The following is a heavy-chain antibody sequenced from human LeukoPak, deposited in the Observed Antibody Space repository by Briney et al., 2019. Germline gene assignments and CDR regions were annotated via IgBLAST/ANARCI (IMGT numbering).Heavy chain of an antibody. J-gene: IGHJ5*02. Sequence: SVKVSCKASGGTFSSYAISWVRQAPGQGLEWMGRIIPILGMANYAQKFQGRVTITADKSTSTAYMELSSLRSEDTAVYYCATVPAAMISWFDPWGQGTLVTVSS. CDR2: IIPILGMA. V-gene: IGHV1-69*04. CDR1: GGTFSSYA. CDR3: ATVPAAMISWFDP. D-gene: IGHD2-2*01.